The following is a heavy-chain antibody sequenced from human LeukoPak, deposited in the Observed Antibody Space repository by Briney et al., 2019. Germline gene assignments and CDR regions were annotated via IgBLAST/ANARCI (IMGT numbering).Heavy chain of an antibody. CDR1: EFTFSSNS. Sequence: GGSLRPSCAASEFTFSSNSMNWVRQAPGQGLEWVALISSDTTHTFYGDSVKGRFTISRDNGKNPVSLQMDSLRVEDTAMYYCARGGICRSGGSCYSSIDYWGQGTLVTVSS. D-gene: IGHD2-15*01. V-gene: IGHV3-21*01. J-gene: IGHJ4*02. CDR3: ARGGICRSGGSCYSSIDY. CDR2: ISSDTTHT.